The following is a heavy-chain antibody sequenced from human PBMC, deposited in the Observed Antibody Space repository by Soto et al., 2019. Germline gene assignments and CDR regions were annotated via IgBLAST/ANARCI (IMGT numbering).Heavy chain of an antibody. Sequence: EVQLLESGGGLVQPGGSLRLSCAASGFTFSSCAMGWVRQTPAKGLEWVSAFSGSADKTFYADSVKGRFTISRDNSKNTVYLQMNSLRAEDTAIYYCTKATGVAYYVTDNWGQGTLVTVSS. D-gene: IGHD1-26*01. J-gene: IGHJ4*02. CDR2: FSGSADKT. CDR1: GFTFSSCA. CDR3: TKATGVAYYVTDN. V-gene: IGHV3-23*01.